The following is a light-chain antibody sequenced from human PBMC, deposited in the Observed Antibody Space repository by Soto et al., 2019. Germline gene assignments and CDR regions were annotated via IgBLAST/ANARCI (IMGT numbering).Light chain of an antibody. CDR2: DVS. V-gene: IGLV2-14*01. CDR1: SSDVGGYNY. CDR3: SSYTSSITLV. Sequence: QSVLTQPASVSGSPGQSITISCTGTSSDVGGYNYVSWYQQYPGKAPKLMIYDVSNRPSGVSNRFSGSKSGNTASLTISGLHAEDEADYYCSSYTSSITLVFGGGTKVTVL. J-gene: IGLJ2*01.